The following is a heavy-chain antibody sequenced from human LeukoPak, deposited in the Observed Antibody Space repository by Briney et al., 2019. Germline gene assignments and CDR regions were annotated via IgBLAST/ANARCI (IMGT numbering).Heavy chain of an antibody. CDR1: GYTFTSYG. CDR3: ATESLFGNIKSPDY. V-gene: IGHV1-18*01. J-gene: IGHJ4*02. D-gene: IGHD3-3*01. CDR2: ISAYNGNT. Sequence: GASVKVSCKASGYTFTSYGISWVRQAPGQGLEWMGWISAYNGNTNYAQKLQGRVTMTTDTSTSTAYMELRSLTSEDTAVYYCATESLFGNIKSPDYWGQGTLVTVSS.